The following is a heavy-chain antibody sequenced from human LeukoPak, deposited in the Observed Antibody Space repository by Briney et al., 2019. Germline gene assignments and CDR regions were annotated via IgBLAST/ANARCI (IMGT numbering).Heavy chain of an antibody. J-gene: IGHJ4*02. D-gene: IGHD2-21*02. Sequence: SGTLSLTCVVSGDSFSNSNWWSWVRQPPGKGLEWIGEISQSGSTNYHPSLKSRVTISIDESKNHFSLKLSSVTAADTAIYYCAKAVTATSGRFSLDSWGQGTLVTVSS. CDR2: ISQSGST. CDR3: AKAVTATSGRFSLDS. V-gene: IGHV4-4*02. CDR1: GDSFSNSNW.